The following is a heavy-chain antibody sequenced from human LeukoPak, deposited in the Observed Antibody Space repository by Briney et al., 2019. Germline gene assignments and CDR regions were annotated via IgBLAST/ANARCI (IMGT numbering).Heavy chain of an antibody. D-gene: IGHD3-22*01. CDR2: FDPEDGET. CDR1: GYTLTELS. J-gene: IGHJ4*02. Sequence: GASVKVSCKVSGYTLTELSMHWVRQAPGKGLEWMGGFDPEDGETIYAQKFQGRVTMTEDTSTDTAYMELSSLRSEDTAVYYCATPLGYYDSSGYFDYWGREPWSPSPQ. V-gene: IGHV1-24*01. CDR3: ATPLGYYDSSGYFDY.